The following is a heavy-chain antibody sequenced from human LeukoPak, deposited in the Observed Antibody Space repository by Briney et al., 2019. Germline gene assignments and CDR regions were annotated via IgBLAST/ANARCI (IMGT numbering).Heavy chain of an antibody. Sequence: SQTLSLTCAISGDGVSSDSAAWNWIRQSPSRGLEWLGRIYYRSTWYSDFLTSRITISPDTYKNQFSLHLDSVTPEDTAVYYCARGGLVRGSIDSLIAFDFWGKGTVVTVSS. V-gene: IGHV6-1*01. CDR2: IYYRSTWYS. D-gene: IGHD3-10*01. CDR1: GDGVSSDSAA. J-gene: IGHJ3*01. CDR3: ARGGLVRGSIDSLIAFDF.